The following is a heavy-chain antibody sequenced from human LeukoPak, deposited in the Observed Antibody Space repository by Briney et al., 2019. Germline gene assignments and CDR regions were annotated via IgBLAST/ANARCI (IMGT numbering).Heavy chain of an antibody. J-gene: IGHJ4*02. CDR2: INHNGNVN. V-gene: IGHV3-7*01. Sequence: GGSLRLSCAASGFTFSSYWMNWARQAPGKGLEWVASINHNGNVNYYVDSVKGRFTISRDNVENSLYLQMNSLRDEDTAVYYCARVAAGYSVNYFDYWDQGTLVTVSS. CDR3: ARVAAGYSVNYFDY. D-gene: IGHD4-23*01. CDR1: GFTFSSYW.